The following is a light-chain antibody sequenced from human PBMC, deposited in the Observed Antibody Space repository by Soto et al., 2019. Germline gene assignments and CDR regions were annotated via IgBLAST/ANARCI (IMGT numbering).Light chain of an antibody. CDR3: QHSGDFRWT. Sequence: EIVLTQSPGTLSLSPGERATLSCRASQSVASNNLAWYQQKPGQAPRRLIYGASSRATGIPDRFSGRGFGTDFTLTISRLEPEDFAVYYCQHSGDFRWTFGQGTKVDI. J-gene: IGKJ1*01. CDR2: GAS. V-gene: IGKV3-20*01. CDR1: QSVASNN.